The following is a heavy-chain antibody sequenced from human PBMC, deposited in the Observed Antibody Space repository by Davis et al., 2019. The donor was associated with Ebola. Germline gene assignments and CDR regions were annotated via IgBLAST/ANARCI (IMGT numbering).Heavy chain of an antibody. CDR1: GFTFSSYA. D-gene: IGHD3-3*01. CDR3: ARDSSFVGVLRFLEWLSYPGGGGMDV. Sequence: PGGSLRLSCAASGFTFSSYAMHWVRQAPGKGLEWVAVISYDGSNKYYADSVKGRFTISRDNSKNTLYLQMNSLRAEDTAVYYCARDSSFVGVLRFLEWLSYPGGGGMDVWGQGTTVTVSS. CDR2: ISYDGSNK. J-gene: IGHJ6*02. V-gene: IGHV3-30-3*01.